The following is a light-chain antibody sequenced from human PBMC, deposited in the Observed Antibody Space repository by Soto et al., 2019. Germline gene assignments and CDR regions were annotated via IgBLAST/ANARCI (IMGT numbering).Light chain of an antibody. Sequence: DIQMTQSPSSLSASVEDRVIITCRASQSISNHLNWYQQKPGKAPKLLIYAASSLQSGVPSRFSGSGSRTDFTLTITSLQPEDFATYYCQQTSSAPFTFGPGTKVDI. V-gene: IGKV1-39*01. CDR1: QSISNH. J-gene: IGKJ3*01. CDR3: QQTSSAPFT. CDR2: AAS.